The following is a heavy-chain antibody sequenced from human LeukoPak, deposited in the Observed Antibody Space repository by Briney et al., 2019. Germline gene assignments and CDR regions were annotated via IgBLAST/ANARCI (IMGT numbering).Heavy chain of an antibody. CDR1: GYTFTSYD. CDR2: LIPNSGNR. CDR3: ARVRGNYRYVPDY. Sequence: GASVKVSCKASGYTFTSYDINWVRQATGQGLEWMGWLIPNSGNRGYAQKFQGRVTITRNTSITTAYMELRSLRSEDADVYYCARVRGNYRYVPDYWGQGTLVTVSS. D-gene: IGHD3-16*02. J-gene: IGHJ4*02. V-gene: IGHV1-8*03.